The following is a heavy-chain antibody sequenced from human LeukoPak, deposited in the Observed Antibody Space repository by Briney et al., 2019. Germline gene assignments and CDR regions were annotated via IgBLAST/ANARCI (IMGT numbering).Heavy chain of an antibody. Sequence: ASVKVSCRASGYTFTSYGISWVRRAPGQGLEWMGWISAYNGNTNYAQKLQGRVTMTTDTSTSTAYMELRSLRSDDTAVYYCARDGYYYDSSGYFPPDYWGQGTLVTVSS. D-gene: IGHD3-22*01. CDR2: ISAYNGNT. CDR1: GYTFTSYG. V-gene: IGHV1-18*01. J-gene: IGHJ4*02. CDR3: ARDGYYYDSSGYFPPDY.